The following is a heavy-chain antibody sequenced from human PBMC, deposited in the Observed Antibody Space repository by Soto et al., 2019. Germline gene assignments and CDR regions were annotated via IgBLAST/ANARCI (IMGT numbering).Heavy chain of an antibody. CDR3: ARGDRYCRSTSCRYYYYGMEM. V-gene: IGHV4-30-4*01. Sequence: PSETLSLTCTVSGGSISSGDDYWSWIRQPPGKGRQWIGYIYYSGRTYYNPSLKSRVTISVDTSKNQFSLKLSSVTAAATAVYYCARGDRYCRSTSCRYYYYGMEMWGQGTTVKASS. J-gene: IGHJ6*02. CDR2: IYYSGRT. D-gene: IGHD2-2*01. CDR1: GGSISSGDDY.